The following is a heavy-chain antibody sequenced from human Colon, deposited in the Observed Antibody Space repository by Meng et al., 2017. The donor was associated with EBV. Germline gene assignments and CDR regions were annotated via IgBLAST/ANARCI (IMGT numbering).Heavy chain of an antibody. J-gene: IGHJ5*02. V-gene: IGHV4-59*08. Sequence: QWQLQDSGPGLVKPSEALSLTCTVSGGSIGSYYWSWIRQPPGKGLEWIGYIYYSGSTNYNPSLKSRVTISVDTSKNQFSLKLSSVTAADTAVYYCARHFINWFDPWGQGTLVTVSS. CDR1: GGSIGSYY. CDR2: IYYSGST. CDR3: ARHFINWFDP.